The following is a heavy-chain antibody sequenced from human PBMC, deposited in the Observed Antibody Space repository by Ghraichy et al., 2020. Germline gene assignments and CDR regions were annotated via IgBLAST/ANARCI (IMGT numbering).Heavy chain of an antibody. Sequence: GGSLRLSCAASGFTFSSYAMFWVRQAPGKGLQWVAVVSRDETNKYYADSVKGRFTISRDDPKDTLFLQMNDLRPDDTAVYYCAGLAATQYLVDFWGQGTLVTVAS. D-gene: IGHD2-2*01. CDR2: VSRDETNK. CDR3: AGLAATQYLVDF. CDR1: GFTFSSYA. J-gene: IGHJ4*02. V-gene: IGHV3-30-3*01.